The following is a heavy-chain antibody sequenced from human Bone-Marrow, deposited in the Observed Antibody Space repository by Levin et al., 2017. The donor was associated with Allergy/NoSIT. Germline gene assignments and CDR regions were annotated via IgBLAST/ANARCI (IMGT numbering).Heavy chain of an antibody. Sequence: GESLKISCAASGFTFSSYWMSWVRQAPGKGLEWVANIKQDGSEKYYVDSVKGRFTISRDNAKNSLYLQMNSLRAEDTAVYYCARLPAYGDYVPQFGHHYYYYGMDVWGQGTTVTVSS. V-gene: IGHV3-7*01. CDR3: ARLPAYGDYVPQFGHHYYYYGMDV. D-gene: IGHD4-17*01. CDR2: IKQDGSEK. CDR1: GFTFSSYW. J-gene: IGHJ6*02.